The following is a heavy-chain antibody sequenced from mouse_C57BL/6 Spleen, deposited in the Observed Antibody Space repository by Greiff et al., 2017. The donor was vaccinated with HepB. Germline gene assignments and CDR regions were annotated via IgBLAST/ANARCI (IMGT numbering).Heavy chain of an antibody. CDR2: IDPEDGDT. CDR3: TTTTVDPDY. J-gene: IGHJ2*01. D-gene: IGHD1-1*01. CDR1: GFTIKDYY. V-gene: IGHV14-1*01. Sequence: VHVKQSGAELVRPGASVKLSCTASGFTIKDYYMHWVKQRPEQGLEWIGRIDPEDGDTEYAPKFQGKATMTADTSSNTAYLQLSSLASEDTAVYYCTTTTVDPDYWGQGTTLTVSS.